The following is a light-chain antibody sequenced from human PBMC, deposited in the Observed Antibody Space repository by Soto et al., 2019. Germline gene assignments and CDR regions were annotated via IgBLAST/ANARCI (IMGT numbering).Light chain of an antibody. V-gene: IGLV2-8*01. Sequence: LTQPPSASGSPGQSVTISCTGTSSDVGGYNYVSWYQQHPGKAPKLMIYEVSKRPSGVPDRFSGSKSGNTASLTVSGLQAEDEADYYCSSYAGSNMVVFGGGTKLTVL. CDR3: SSYAGSNMVV. CDR1: SSDVGGYNY. J-gene: IGLJ2*01. CDR2: EVS.